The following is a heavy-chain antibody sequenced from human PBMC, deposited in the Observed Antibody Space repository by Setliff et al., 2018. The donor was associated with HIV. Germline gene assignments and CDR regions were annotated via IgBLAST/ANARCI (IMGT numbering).Heavy chain of an antibody. J-gene: IGHJ6*03. D-gene: IGHD5-18*01. Sequence: SETLSLTCDVYGGSFSVYYWTWIRQTPGKGLEWIGEINHSGSTNYNPSLKSRVSISVDTSKNQFSLKLSSVTAADTAVYYCARVRTMGSYGFYYDYMDVWGKGTTVTVSS. CDR2: INHSGST. V-gene: IGHV4-34*01. CDR3: ARVRTMGSYGFYYDYMDV. CDR1: GGSFSVYY.